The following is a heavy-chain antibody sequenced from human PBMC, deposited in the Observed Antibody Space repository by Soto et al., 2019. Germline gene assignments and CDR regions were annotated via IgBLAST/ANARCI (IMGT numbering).Heavy chain of an antibody. D-gene: IGHD3-16*01. Sequence: EVQLVESGGGLVQPGGSLRLSCAASGFTFSTYWMTWVRQPPGKGLEWVANMDQDGSETYYVDSVRGRFTASRDNAKNSLYLQMNSLRVEDTAEYYCVCGGNFFIYWGQGTLVTVSP. CDR2: MDQDGSET. J-gene: IGHJ4*02. V-gene: IGHV3-7*01. CDR1: GFTFSTYW. CDR3: VCGGNFFIY.